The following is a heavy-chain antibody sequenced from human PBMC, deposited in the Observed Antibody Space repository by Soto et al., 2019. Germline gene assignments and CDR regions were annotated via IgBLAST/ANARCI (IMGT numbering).Heavy chain of an antibody. CDR3: ASLSATVDF. CDR2: ISNDETN. D-gene: IGHD6-25*01. CDR1: GLTLSRYW. V-gene: IGHV3-74*03. Sequence: GSLRLSCAASGLTLSRYWMHWVRQAPGKGLMWVSKISNDETNVITAYADSVKGRFTISRDDAKNTLYLQMNSVRPEDTALYYCASLSATVDFWGQGAQVNVSS. J-gene: IGHJ4*02.